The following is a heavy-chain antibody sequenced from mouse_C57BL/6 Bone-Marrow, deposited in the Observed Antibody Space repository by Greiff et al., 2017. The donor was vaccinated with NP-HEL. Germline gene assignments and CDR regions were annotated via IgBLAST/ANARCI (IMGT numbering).Heavy chain of an antibody. D-gene: IGHD2-4*01. CDR1: GYTFTSYW. CDR2: IDPSDSYT. CDR3: ARSGNYDHAWFAY. Sequence: QVQLQQPGAELVMPGASVKLSCKASGYTFTSYWMHWVKQRPGQGLEWIGEIDPSDSYTNYHQKFTGKCTLTVDKSSRTAYMQLSSLTTADSAVYYCARSGNYDHAWFAYWGQGTLVTVSA. J-gene: IGHJ3*01. V-gene: IGHV1-69*01.